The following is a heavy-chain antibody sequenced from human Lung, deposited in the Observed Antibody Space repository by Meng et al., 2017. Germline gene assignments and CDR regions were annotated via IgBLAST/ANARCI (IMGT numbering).Heavy chain of an antibody. D-gene: IGHD3-10*01. CDR2: IHYTGRN. CDR3: AREADGSGRLDY. CDR1: GGSISSGVYY. Sequence: QVQLQESGPGLVEPSQTLSLTCTVSGGSISSGVYYWSWIRQHPGKGLEWIGHIHYTGRNYYNPSLESRITISVDTSKSQFSLRLSSMTAADTAVYYCAREADGSGRLDYWGQGTLVTVSS. V-gene: IGHV4-31*03. J-gene: IGHJ4*02.